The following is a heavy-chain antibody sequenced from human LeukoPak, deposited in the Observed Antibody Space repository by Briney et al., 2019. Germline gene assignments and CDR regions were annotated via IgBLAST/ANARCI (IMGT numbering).Heavy chain of an antibody. Sequence: SETLSLTCTVSGGSISSYYWSWIRQPPGKGLEWIGYIYYSGSTNYNPSLKSRVTISVDTSKNQFSLKLSFVTAADTAVYYCATIGSGYYSGFDYWGQGTLVTVSS. D-gene: IGHD3-22*01. CDR2: IYYSGST. CDR3: ATIGSGYYSGFDY. CDR1: GGSISSYY. J-gene: IGHJ4*02. V-gene: IGHV4-59*01.